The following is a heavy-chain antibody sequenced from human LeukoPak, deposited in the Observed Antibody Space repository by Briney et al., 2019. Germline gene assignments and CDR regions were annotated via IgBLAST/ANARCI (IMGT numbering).Heavy chain of an antibody. Sequence: ASVTVSFKASGYTFTSYGISWVRQAPGQGLEWMGWISAYNGNTNYAQRVQGRVTMTSDTSTSTAYMELRSLRSDDTAVYYCARDVDTSMAYYFDCWGQGTLVTVSS. V-gene: IGHV1-18*01. CDR2: ISAYNGNT. J-gene: IGHJ4*02. CDR1: GYTFTSYG. D-gene: IGHD5-18*01. CDR3: ARDVDTSMAYYFDC.